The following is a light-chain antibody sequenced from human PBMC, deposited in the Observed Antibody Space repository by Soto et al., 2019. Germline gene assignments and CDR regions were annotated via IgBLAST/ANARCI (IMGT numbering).Light chain of an antibody. J-gene: IGKJ1*01. CDR3: QQYNSHRT. Sequence: DIQMTQSPSTLSASVGDRVTITCRASRSISGWLAWYQQKPGKAPKLLIYDVSSLQSGVPPRFSGSGSGTEFTLTISSLQPDDFATYYCQQYNSHRTFGQGTKVEIK. CDR2: DVS. V-gene: IGKV1-5*01. CDR1: RSISGW.